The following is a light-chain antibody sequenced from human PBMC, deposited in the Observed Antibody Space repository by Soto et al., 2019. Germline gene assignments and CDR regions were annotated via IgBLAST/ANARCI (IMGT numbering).Light chain of an antibody. J-gene: IGLJ3*02. CDR2: EVN. Sequence: QSALTQPASVSGSPGQSITISCTGSNSDVGAYNYVSWYQQHPGKAPRLIIFEVNDRPSGVSHRFSAAKSGNTASLTISGLQAEHEADYYRASYAPSHTRVFGGGTQLTVL. CDR1: NSDVGAYNY. CDR3: ASYAPSHTRV. V-gene: IGLV2-14*01.